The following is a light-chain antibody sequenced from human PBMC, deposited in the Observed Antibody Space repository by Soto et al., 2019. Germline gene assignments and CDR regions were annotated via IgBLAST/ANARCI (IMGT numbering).Light chain of an antibody. V-gene: IGLV1-44*01. Sequence: QSVLTQPPSASGTPGQRVTISCSGGSSNIGSHTVNWYQHLPGTAPNLLIYSNNQRPSGVPDRFSGSVSGTSASLAISGLRAEDEADYYCAAWHDSLNGPVFGGGTKLTVL. J-gene: IGLJ2*01. CDR2: SNN. CDR1: SSNIGSHT. CDR3: AAWHDSLNGPV.